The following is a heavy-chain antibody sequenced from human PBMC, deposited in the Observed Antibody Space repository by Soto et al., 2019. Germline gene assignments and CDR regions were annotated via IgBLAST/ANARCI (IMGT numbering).Heavy chain of an antibody. CDR3: ARPRLPAATKGYVF. Sequence: QVQLVQSGAEVKRPGSSVKVSCKTSGGSFSNYPISWVRQAPGQGLEWMGEIIPIFGTRNYAQYFQGRLTISADESTSIAFLELSSLRSEDTAVYYCARPRLPAATKGYVFWGQGTLVTVSS. D-gene: IGHD2-2*01. CDR1: GGSFSNYP. J-gene: IGHJ4*02. CDR2: IIPIFGTR. V-gene: IGHV1-69*01.